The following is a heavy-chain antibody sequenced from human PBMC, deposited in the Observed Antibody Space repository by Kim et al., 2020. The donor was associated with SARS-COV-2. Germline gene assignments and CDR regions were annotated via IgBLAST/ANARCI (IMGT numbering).Heavy chain of an antibody. V-gene: IGHV3-48*03. CDR2: ISSSGATK. CDR1: GFTFSNYE. J-gene: IGHJ6*02. CDR3: ATDYGNSYYDYGMAV. D-gene: IGHD4-17*01. Sequence: GGSLRLSCAASGFTFSNYEMHWVRLAPGKGLEWVSHISSSGATKDYADSVKGRFTISRDNAKNSLYLQTNSLRAEDTALYYCATDYGNSYYDYGMAVWGQGNPVTAS.